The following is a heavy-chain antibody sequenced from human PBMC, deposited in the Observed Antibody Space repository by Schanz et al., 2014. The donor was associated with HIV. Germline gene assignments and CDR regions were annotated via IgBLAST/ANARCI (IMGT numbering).Heavy chain of an antibody. J-gene: IGHJ6*01. CDR3: ARGARMYYSDSSGNNYGPGYYYYGLDV. V-gene: IGHV4-31*03. Sequence: QVQLQESGPGLVKPSQTLSLTCNVSGASISSGGFYWSWIRQRPGKGLEWIAYIYYSGSPYYNPSLQSRTPISLDTSKTRFSLRLNSVTAADTAVYYCARGARMYYSDSSGNNYGPGYYYYGLDVWSQGTTVTVSS. D-gene: IGHD3-22*01. CDR1: GASISSGGFY. CDR2: IYYSGSP.